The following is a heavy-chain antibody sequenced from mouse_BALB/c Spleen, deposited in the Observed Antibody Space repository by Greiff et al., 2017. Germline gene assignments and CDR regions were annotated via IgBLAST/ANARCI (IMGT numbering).Heavy chain of an antibody. D-gene: IGHD2-10*02. CDR1: GFTFSSYT. CDR3: TRYGNWYFDV. V-gene: IGHV5-6-4*01. J-gene: IGHJ1*01. CDR2: ISSGGSYT. Sequence: EVKLMESGGGLVKPGGSLKLSCAASGFTFSSYTMSWVRQTPEKRLEWVATISSGGSYTYYPDSVKGRFTISRDNAKNTLYLQMSSLKSEDTAMYYCTRYGNWYFDVWGAGTTVTVSS.